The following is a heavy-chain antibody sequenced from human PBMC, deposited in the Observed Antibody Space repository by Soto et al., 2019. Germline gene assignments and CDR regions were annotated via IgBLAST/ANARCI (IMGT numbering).Heavy chain of an antibody. Sequence: GESLKISCKGSGYSFAGYWITWVRQKPGKGLEWMGRIDPSDSQTYYSPSFRGHVTISVTKSITTVFLQWSSLRASDTAMYYCARQIYDSDTGPNFQYYFDTWCQGTPVTVSS. CDR3: ARQIYDSDTGPNFQYYFDT. D-gene: IGHD3-22*01. CDR1: GYSFAGYW. J-gene: IGHJ4*02. CDR2: IDPSDSQT. V-gene: IGHV5-10-1*01.